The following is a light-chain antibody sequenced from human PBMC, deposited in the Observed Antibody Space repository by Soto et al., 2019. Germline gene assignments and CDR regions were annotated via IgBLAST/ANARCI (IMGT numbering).Light chain of an antibody. Sequence: EIVMTQSPATLSVSPGERATLSCRASQSVSSNLAWYQQKPGQAPRLLIYGASTRATGIPARFSGSGSGTEFTRTISGLQSEDFAVYYCQQYNNWPLTFGEGTKVDTK. CDR3: QQYNNWPLT. CDR2: GAS. J-gene: IGKJ4*01. V-gene: IGKV3-15*01. CDR1: QSVSSN.